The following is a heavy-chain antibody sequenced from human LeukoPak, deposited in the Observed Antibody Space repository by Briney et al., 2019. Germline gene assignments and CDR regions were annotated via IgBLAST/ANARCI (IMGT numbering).Heavy chain of an antibody. CDR2: ISSSSSYI. Sequence: GGSLRLSCAASGFTFSSYSMNWVRQAPGKGLEWVSSISSSSSYIYYADSVKGRFIISRDNAKNTLYLEMNSLRAEDTAVYYCAKEVYYYGSGSYYSANYIDYWGQGTLVTVSS. D-gene: IGHD3-10*01. V-gene: IGHV3-21*04. CDR1: GFTFSSYS. J-gene: IGHJ4*02. CDR3: AKEVYYYGSGSYYSANYIDY.